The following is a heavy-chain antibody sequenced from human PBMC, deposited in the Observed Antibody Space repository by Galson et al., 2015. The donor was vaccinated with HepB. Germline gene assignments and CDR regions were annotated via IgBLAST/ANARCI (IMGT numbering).Heavy chain of an antibody. CDR2: INHSGST. Sequence: SETLSLTCAVYGGSFSGYYWSWIRQPPGKGLEWIGEINHSGSTNYNPSLKSRVTISVDTSKNQFSLKLSSVTAADTAVYYCAEREGPAAGTDYWGQGTLVTVSS. D-gene: IGHD6-13*01. CDR1: GGSFSGYY. CDR3: AEREGPAAGTDY. V-gene: IGHV4-34*01. J-gene: IGHJ4*02.